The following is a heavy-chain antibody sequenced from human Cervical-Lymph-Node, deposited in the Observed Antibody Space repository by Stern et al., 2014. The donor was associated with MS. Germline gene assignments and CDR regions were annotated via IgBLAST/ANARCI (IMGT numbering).Heavy chain of an antibody. V-gene: IGHV3-53*01. Sequence: EVQLVESGGGLIQPGGSLRLSCAASGFTVGSNYMSWVRQAPGKGLEWVSVIYSGGNTDYADSVKGRFTISRDNSKNTLYLQMNSLRAEDTAVYYCARDPSLMWWGQGTLVTVSS. D-gene: IGHD2-21*01. J-gene: IGHJ4*02. CDR1: GFTVGSNY. CDR2: IYSGGNT. CDR3: ARDPSLMW.